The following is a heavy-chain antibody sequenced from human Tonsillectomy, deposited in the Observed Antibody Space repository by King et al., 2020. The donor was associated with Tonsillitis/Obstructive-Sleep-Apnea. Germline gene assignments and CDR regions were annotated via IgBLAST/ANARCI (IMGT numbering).Heavy chain of an antibody. CDR2: ILPILDIA. CDR1: GGSISSYA. CDR3: ATSGYNYGDPPYSMDV. Sequence: QLVQSGAEVKKPGSSVKVSCEASGGSISSYAITWVRQAPGQGLEWMGRILPILDIANYAQKFPGRVTITADKSTSTAYMVLSSLRSEDTAIYYCATSGYNYGDPPYSMDVWGKGTTVTVSS. J-gene: IGHJ6*03. V-gene: IGHV1-69*09. D-gene: IGHD5-18*01.